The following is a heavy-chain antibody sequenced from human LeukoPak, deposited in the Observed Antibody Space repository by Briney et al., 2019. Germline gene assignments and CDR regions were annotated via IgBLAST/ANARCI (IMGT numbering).Heavy chain of an antibody. J-gene: IGHJ4*02. CDR3: ASGRDILVAGPGGYFDY. CDR1: GFTFRSYW. CDR2: IGPGGGAT. D-gene: IGHD6-19*01. V-gene: IGHV3-48*04. Sequence: PGGSLRLSCVASGFTFRSYWMSWVRQAPGKGLEWVSYIGPGGGATFFADSVKGRFTISTDSAKNSLYLQMNSLTADDTAVYYCASGRDILVAGPGGYFDYWGQGTLVTVSS.